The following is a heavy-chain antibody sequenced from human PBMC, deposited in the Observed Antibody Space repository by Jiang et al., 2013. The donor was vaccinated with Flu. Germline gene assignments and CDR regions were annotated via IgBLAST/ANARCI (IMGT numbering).Heavy chain of an antibody. D-gene: IGHD4-17*01. CDR3: AKVDYGDYIREPACDY. V-gene: IGHV3-23*01. Sequence: YYADSVKGRFTISRDNSKSTLYLQMDSLGVEDTALYYCAKVDYGDYIREPACDYWGQGTLVTVSS. J-gene: IGHJ4*02.